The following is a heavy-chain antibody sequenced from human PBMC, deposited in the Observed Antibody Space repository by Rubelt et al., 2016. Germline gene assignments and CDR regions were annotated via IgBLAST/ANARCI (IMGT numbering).Heavy chain of an antibody. CDR1: GYTFTNYW. J-gene: IGHJ4*02. CDR3: ARKTFSYFDY. CDR2: IHPDDSRI. V-gene: IGHV5-51*03. Sequence: EVQLVQSGAEVRRPGEPLKISCKASGYTFTNYWIAWVRQMPGKGLEWMGIIHPDDSRIAYSPSFQGQVTISADKSISTAYLQWSSLKASDTAMYYCARKTFSYFDYWGQGTLVTVSS.